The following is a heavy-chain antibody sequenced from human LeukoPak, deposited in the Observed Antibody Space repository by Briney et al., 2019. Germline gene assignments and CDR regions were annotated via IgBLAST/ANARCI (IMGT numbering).Heavy chain of an antibody. CDR2: IYYSGSS. Sequence: SETLSLTCTVSGASLSRYYWSWIRQPPGKGLEWIGYIYYSGSSTYSPSLQSRVPISVDTSKNQFSLRLSSVTAADTAVYYCASGGGWELPYNFDYWGQGTLVTVSS. CDR1: GASLSRYY. J-gene: IGHJ4*02. V-gene: IGHV4-59*08. D-gene: IGHD1-26*01. CDR3: ASGGGWELPYNFDY.